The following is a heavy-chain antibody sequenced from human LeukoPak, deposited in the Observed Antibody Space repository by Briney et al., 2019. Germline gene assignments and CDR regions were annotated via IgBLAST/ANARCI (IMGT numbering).Heavy chain of an antibody. J-gene: IGHJ4*02. CDR1: GFTFDDYG. D-gene: IGHD1-26*01. Sequence: GGSLRLSCAASGFTFDDYGMSWVRQAPGKGLGWVSGINWNGGSTGYADSVKGRFTISRDNAKNSLYLQMNSLRAEDTALYHCARDLGGSYPGTFDYWGQGTLVTVSS. CDR2: INWNGGST. CDR3: ARDLGGSYPGTFDY. V-gene: IGHV3-20*01.